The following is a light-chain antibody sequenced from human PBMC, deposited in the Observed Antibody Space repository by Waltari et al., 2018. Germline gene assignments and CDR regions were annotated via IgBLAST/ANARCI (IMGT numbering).Light chain of an antibody. Sequence: EIVLTQSPATLSVSPGERATLSCRASQSVTINLAWYQQKRGQAPRLLVYGASTRATGIPDRFSGSGSGTDFSLTISRLEPEDFAVYYCQNHERLPAVFGQGTKVEIK. CDR2: GAS. CDR1: QSVTIN. CDR3: QNHERLPAV. J-gene: IGKJ1*01. V-gene: IGKV3-20*01.